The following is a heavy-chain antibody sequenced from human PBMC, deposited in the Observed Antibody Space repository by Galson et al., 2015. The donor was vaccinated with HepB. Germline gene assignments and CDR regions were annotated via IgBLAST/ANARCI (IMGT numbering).Heavy chain of an antibody. Sequence: SVKVSCKASGGTFSSYTISWVRQAPGQGLEWMGRIIPILGIANYAQKFQGRVTITADKSTSTAYMELSSLRSEDTAVYYCARDSRSSGWFAWGQGTLVTVSS. J-gene: IGHJ4*02. CDR2: IIPILGIA. CDR3: ARDSRSSGWFA. CDR1: GGTFSSYT. V-gene: IGHV1-69*04. D-gene: IGHD6-19*01.